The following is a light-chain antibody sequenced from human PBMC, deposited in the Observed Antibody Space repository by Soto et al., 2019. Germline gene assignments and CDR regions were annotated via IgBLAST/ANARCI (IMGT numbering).Light chain of an antibody. CDR2: SNN. CDR1: SSKIGSNT. CDR3: AAWDDSLNGSYV. V-gene: IGLV1-44*01. J-gene: IGLJ1*01. Sequence: QSVLTQPPSASWTPGQRVTISFFGSSSKIGSNTVNWYQQLPGTAPKLLIYSNNQRPSGVPDRFSGSKSGTSASLAISGLQSEYEADYYCAAWDDSLNGSYVFGTGTKVTVL.